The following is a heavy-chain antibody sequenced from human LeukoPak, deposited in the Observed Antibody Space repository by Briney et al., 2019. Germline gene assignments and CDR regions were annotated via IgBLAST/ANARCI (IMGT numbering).Heavy chain of an antibody. CDR3: ARARSSGWLGWFDP. CDR2: IYYSGST. V-gene: IGHV4-59*01. CDR1: GGSISSYY. J-gene: IGHJ5*02. Sequence: SETLSLTCTVSGGSISSYYWSWIRQPPGKGLEWIGYIYYSGSTNYNPSLKSRVTISVDTSKNQFSLKLSSATAADTAVYYCARARSSGWLGWFDPWGQGTLVTVSS. D-gene: IGHD6-19*01.